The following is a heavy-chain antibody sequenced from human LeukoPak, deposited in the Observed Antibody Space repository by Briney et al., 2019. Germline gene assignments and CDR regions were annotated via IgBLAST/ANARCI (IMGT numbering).Heavy chain of an antibody. D-gene: IGHD3-22*01. Sequence: ASVKVSCKASGYTFSSYGISWVRQAPGQGLEWMGWISDYNGNTNYARKVQGRVTMTTDPSTSTAYMELRSLRSDDTAVYYCARDGPDRAAWFDPWGQGTLVTVSS. V-gene: IGHV1-18*01. CDR3: ARDGPDRAAWFDP. J-gene: IGHJ5*02. CDR2: ISDYNGNT. CDR1: GYTFSSYG.